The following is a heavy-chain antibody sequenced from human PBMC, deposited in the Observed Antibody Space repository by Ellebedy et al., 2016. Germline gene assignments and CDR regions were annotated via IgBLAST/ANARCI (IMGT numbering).Heavy chain of an antibody. J-gene: IGHJ5*02. CDR2: IYYSGST. V-gene: IGHV4-59*12. Sequence: SETLSLTXTVSGGSISSYYWSWIRQPPGKGLEWIGYIYYSGSTNYNPSLKSRVTISVDTSKNQFPLKLSSVTAADTAVYYCARGEGIPVAPPNHWGQGTLVTVTS. CDR1: GGSISSYY. CDR3: ARGEGIPVAPPNH. D-gene: IGHD6-19*01.